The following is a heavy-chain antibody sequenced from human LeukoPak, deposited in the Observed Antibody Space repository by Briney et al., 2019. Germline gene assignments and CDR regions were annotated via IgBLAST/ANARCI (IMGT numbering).Heavy chain of an antibody. V-gene: IGHV3-21*01. Sequence: GGSLRLSCAASGFTFSSYTMHWIRQAPGKGLEWVSSISSSSSYIYYADSVKGRFTISRDNAKNSLYLQMNSLRAEDTAVYYCARIGGGKRQYYFDYWGQGTLVTVSS. CDR3: ARIGGGKRQYYFDY. D-gene: IGHD4-23*01. CDR2: ISSSSSYI. J-gene: IGHJ4*02. CDR1: GFTFSSYT.